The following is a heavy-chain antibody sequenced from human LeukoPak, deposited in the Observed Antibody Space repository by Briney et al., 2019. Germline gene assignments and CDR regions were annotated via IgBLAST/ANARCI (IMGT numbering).Heavy chain of an antibody. CDR2: MNPNSGNT. Sequence: ASVKVSCKASGYTFTSYDINWVQQATGQGLEWMGWMNPNSGNTGYAQKFQGRVTITRNTSISTAYMELSSLRSEDTAVYYCARSFSGSYYLRYYYYYYMDVWGKGTTVTVSS. CDR3: ARSFSGSYYLRYYYYYYMDV. V-gene: IGHV1-8*03. J-gene: IGHJ6*03. D-gene: IGHD1-26*01. CDR1: GYTFTSYD.